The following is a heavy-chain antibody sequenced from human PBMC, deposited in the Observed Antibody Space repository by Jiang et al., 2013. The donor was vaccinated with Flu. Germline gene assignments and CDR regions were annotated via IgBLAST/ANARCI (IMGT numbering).Heavy chain of an antibody. V-gene: IGHV5-10-1*01. D-gene: IGHD4-17*01. CDR2: IDPSDSYT. J-gene: IGHJ2*01. CDR1: GYSFTSYW. Sequence: GAEVKKPGESLRISCKGSGYSFTSYWISWVRQMPGKGLEWMGRIDPSDSYTNYSPSFQGHVTISADKSISTAYLQWSSLKASDTAMYYCARSRYGDYAYWYFDLWGRDTLVTVSS. CDR3: ARSRYGDYAYWYFDL.